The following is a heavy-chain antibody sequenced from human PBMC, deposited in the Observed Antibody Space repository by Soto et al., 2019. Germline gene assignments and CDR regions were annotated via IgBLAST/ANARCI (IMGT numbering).Heavy chain of an antibody. CDR1: GFTFSSYS. CDR3: ASLGYCSGGSCYRRYWYFDL. Sequence: EVQLVESGGGLVKPGGSLRLSCAASGFTFSSYSMNWVRQAPGKGLEWVSSISSSSSYIYYADSVKGRFTISRDNAKNSLYLQMNSLRAEDTAVYYCASLGYCSGGSCYRRYWYFDLWGRGTLVTVSS. D-gene: IGHD2-15*01. CDR2: ISSSSSYI. V-gene: IGHV3-21*01. J-gene: IGHJ2*01.